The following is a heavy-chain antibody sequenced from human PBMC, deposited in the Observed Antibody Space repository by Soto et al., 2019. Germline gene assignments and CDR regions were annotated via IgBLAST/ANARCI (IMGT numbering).Heavy chain of an antibody. CDR1: GFSLSTSGVG. CDR3: AHTLDYSSYFDY. D-gene: IGHD6-13*01. J-gene: IGHJ4*02. V-gene: IGHV2-5*02. Sequence: QITLKESGPTLVKPTQTLTLTCTFSGFSLSTSGVGVGWIRQPPGKALEWLALIYWDDEKRYSPSLKSRLTITKHTSKNQVFLSMTNMDPVDTATFYCAHTLDYSSYFDYWGQGTLVTVSS. CDR2: IYWDDEK.